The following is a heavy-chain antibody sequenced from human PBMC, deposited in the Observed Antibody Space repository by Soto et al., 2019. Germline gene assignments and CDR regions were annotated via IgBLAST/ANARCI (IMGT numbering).Heavy chain of an antibody. Sequence: PSETLPLTCAVSGGSISSGGYSWTWIRQPPGKEVEWIVYIYHSGSTYYNPALKSRVTVTVDKYKNQFSVKLRSVTAAAKAMYFCASGERDGGYAYNWFDPWGQGTLVTVSS. CDR3: ASGERDGGYAYNWFDP. J-gene: IGHJ5*02. D-gene: IGHD3-22*01. CDR1: GGSISSGGYS. CDR2: IYHSGST. V-gene: IGHV4-30-2*01.